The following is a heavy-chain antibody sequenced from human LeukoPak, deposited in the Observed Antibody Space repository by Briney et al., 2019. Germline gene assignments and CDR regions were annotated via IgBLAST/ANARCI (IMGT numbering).Heavy chain of an antibody. CDR3: ARGHRAYYYDSSGPDY. V-gene: IGHV4-34*01. D-gene: IGHD3-22*01. J-gene: IGHJ4*02. Sequence: SETLSLTCAVYGVSFSGYYWSWIRQPPGKGLEWIGEINHSGSTNYNPSLKSRVTISVDTSKNQFSLKLSSVTAADTAVYYCARGHRAYYYDSSGPDYWGQGTLVTVSS. CDR1: GVSFSGYY. CDR2: INHSGST.